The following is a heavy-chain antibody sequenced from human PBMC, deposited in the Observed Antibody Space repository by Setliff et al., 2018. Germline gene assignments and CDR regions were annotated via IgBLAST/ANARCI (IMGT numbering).Heavy chain of an antibody. CDR1: GYTFTSYA. V-gene: IGHV1-3*01. CDR3: ARDVSAAVPAAILYY. D-gene: IGHD2-2*01. Sequence: ASVKVSCKASGYTFTSYAMHWVRQAPGQRLEWMGWINAGNGDTKYSQKFQGRVTITRDTSASTAYMELSSLRSEDTAVYYCARDVSAAVPAAILYYWGQGILVTVSS. J-gene: IGHJ4*02. CDR2: INAGNGDT.